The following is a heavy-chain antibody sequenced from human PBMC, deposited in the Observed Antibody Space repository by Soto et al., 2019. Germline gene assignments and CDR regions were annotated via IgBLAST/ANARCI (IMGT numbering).Heavy chain of an antibody. J-gene: IGHJ6*02. CDR2: IRAYNGNT. V-gene: IGHV1-18*04. D-gene: IGHD2-15*01. CDR1: GYTFTSYG. Sequence: ASVKVSFKASGYTFTSYGISWVRQAPGQGLEWMGWIRAYNGNTNYAQKLQGRVTMTTDTSTSTAYMELRSLRSDDTAVYYCARVVAGYCSGGSCYSPPDYYYGMDVWGQGTTVTVS. CDR3: ARVVAGYCSGGSCYSPPDYYYGMDV.